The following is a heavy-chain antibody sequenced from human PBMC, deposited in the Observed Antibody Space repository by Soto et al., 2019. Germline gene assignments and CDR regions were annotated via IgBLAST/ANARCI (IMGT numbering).Heavy chain of an antibody. CDR2: IIPIFGTA. CDR3: ARGENSDFWSGYSFFY. D-gene: IGHD3-3*01. J-gene: IGHJ4*02. V-gene: IGHV1-69*13. Sequence: ASVKVSCKASGGTFSSYAISWVRQAPGQGLEWMGGIIPIFGTANYAQKFQGRVTITADESTSTAYMELSSLRSEDTAVYYCARGENSDFWSGYSFFYWGQGTLVTVSS. CDR1: GGTFSSYA.